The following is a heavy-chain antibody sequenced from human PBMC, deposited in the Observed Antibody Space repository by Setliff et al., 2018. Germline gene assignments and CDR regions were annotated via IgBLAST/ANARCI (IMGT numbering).Heavy chain of an antibody. CDR1: GGSISTYY. D-gene: IGHD6-6*01. Sequence: PSETLSLTCTVSGGSISTYYWSWIRQPPGKGLEWIGYVYYSGIANYSPSLKSRLTISVDTSKNQFSLKLRSVTAADTAVYYCARGRNIAARLFDSWGQGTLVTVSS. J-gene: IGHJ4*02. CDR2: VYYSGIA. CDR3: ARGRNIAARLFDS. V-gene: IGHV4-59*01.